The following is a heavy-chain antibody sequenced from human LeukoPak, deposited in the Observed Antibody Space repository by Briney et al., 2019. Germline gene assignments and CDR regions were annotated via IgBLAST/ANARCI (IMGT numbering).Heavy chain of an antibody. J-gene: IGHJ4*02. CDR1: GFTFSTYA. D-gene: IGHD3-22*01. V-gene: IGHV3-23*01. CDR3: AKDRLSSGYLSPLDF. Sequence: PGGSLRLSCTASGFTFSTYAMSWVRQTPGKGLEWVSSISGSGGSTYYADSVEGRFTMSRDNSKKTLYLQMDSLRAEDTAVYYCAKDRLSSGYLSPLDFWAQGTLVTVSS. CDR2: ISGSGGST.